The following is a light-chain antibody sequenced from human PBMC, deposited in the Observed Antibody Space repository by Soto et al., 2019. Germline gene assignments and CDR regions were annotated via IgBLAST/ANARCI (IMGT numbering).Light chain of an antibody. V-gene: IGKV1-5*03. CDR3: QHYNIYSEA. Sequence: DIEMTQSPATLSGSVGDRFTITCRASQTISSWLAWYQQKPGKAPKLLIYKASTLKSGVPSRFSGSGSGTEFTLTISSLQPDDFAPYYCQHYNIYSEAFGQVSK. CDR1: QTISSW. J-gene: IGKJ1*01. CDR2: KAS.